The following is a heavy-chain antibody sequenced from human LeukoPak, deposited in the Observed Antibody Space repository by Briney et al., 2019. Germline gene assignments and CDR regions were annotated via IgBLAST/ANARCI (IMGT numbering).Heavy chain of an antibody. CDR1: GLTFSTYW. D-gene: IGHD3-10*01. CDR3: ATSPVARGDGGS. J-gene: IGHJ5*02. Sequence: GGSLRLSCAASGLTFSTYWMSWIRQAPGKGLEWVANINLDGSEIYYVDSVKGRFTISRDNAKNSLYLQMNSLRAEDTAVYYCATSPVARGDGGSWGQGTLVTVSS. CDR2: INLDGSEI. V-gene: IGHV3-7*02.